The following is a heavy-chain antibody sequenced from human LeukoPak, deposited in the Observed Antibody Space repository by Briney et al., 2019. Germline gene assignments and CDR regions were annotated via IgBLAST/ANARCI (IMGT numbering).Heavy chain of an antibody. J-gene: IGHJ4*02. Sequence: SETLSLTCTVSGGSISSYYWSWLRQPPGKGPEWIGYIYYSGSTNCNPSLKSRVTISVDTSKNQFSLKLSSVTAADTAVYYCARVGIEMASIDYWGQGTLVTVSS. CDR1: GGSISSYY. D-gene: IGHD5-24*01. CDR3: ARVGIEMASIDY. CDR2: IYYSGST. V-gene: IGHV4-59*01.